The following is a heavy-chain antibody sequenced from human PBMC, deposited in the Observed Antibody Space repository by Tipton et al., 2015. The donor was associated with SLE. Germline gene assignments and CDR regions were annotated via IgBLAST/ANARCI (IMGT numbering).Heavy chain of an antibody. CDR1: GGSISSYY. J-gene: IGHJ3*02. CDR3: ARPSSIDAFDI. Sequence: TLSLTCTVSGGSISSYYWSWIRQPPGKGLEWIGYIYTSGSTNYNPSLKSRVTISVDTSKNQFSLKLSSVAAADTAVYYCARPSSIDAFDIWGQGTMVTVSS. CDR2: IYTSGST. V-gene: IGHV4-4*09. D-gene: IGHD6-13*01.